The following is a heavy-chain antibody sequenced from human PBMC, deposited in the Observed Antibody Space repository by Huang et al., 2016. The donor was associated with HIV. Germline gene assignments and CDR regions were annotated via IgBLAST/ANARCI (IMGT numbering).Heavy chain of an antibody. D-gene: IGHD3-22*01. J-gene: IGHJ4*02. CDR1: GFTFSSYW. CDR2: INSDGSSS. V-gene: IGHV3-74*01. CDR3: VRDPRIQSWLNYFDY. Sequence: EVQLVESGGGLVQPGGSLRLSCAASGFTFSSYWMHWGRQGPGKGLVWVSRINSDGSSSGYADSVKGRFTISRDNAKNTLYLQMNSLRAEDTAVYYCVRDPRIQSWLNYFDYWGQGTLVSVSS.